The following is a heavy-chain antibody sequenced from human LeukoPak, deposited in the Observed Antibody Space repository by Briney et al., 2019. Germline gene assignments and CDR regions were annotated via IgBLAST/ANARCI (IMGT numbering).Heavy chain of an antibody. V-gene: IGHV4-31*03. CDR1: GGSISSGGYY. J-gene: IGHJ5*02. Sequence: SQTLSLTCTVSGGSISSGGYYWSWIRQHPGKGLEWIVYIYYSGSTYYNPSPKSRVTISVATSKTQLSLQLSSVTAADTAVSYCARSARGESSSWYRNNWFDTWGQGNPVTVSS. CDR2: IYYSGST. CDR3: ARSARGESSSWYRNNWFDT. D-gene: IGHD6-13*01.